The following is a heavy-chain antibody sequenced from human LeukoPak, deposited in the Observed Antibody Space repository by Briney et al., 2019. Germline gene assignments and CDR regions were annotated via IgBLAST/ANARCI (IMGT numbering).Heavy chain of an antibody. CDR2: INHSGST. J-gene: IGHJ5*02. V-gene: IGHV4-39*07. D-gene: IGHD3-10*01. CDR3: ARVRERVRPNWFDP. CDR1: GGSISSSSYY. Sequence: SETLSLTCTASGGSISSSSYYWGWIRQPPGKGLEWIGEINHSGSTNYNPSLKSRVTISVDTSKNQFSLKLSSVTAADTAVYYCARVRERVRPNWFDPWGQGTLVTVSS.